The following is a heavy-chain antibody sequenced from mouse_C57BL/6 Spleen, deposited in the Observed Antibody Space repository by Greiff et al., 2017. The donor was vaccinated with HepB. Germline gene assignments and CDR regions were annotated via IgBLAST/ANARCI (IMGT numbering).Heavy chain of an antibody. CDR3: AGCYGSSPFFDF. V-gene: IGHV1-82*01. J-gene: IGHJ2*01. CDR1: GYAFSSSW. Sequence: QVQLKQSGPELVKPGASVKISCKASGYAFSSSWMNWVKQRPGKGLEWIGRIYPGDGDTNYNGKFKGKATLNADKSSSTAYMQLSSLTSEDSAVYCCAGCYGSSPFFDFWGKGTTLTVSS. CDR2: IYPGDGDT. D-gene: IGHD1-1*01.